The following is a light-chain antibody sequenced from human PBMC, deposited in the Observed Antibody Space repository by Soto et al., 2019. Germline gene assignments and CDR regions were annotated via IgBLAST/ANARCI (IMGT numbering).Light chain of an antibody. V-gene: IGLV2-14*01. CDR2: DVS. Sequence: QSVLTQPASVSGSPGQSITISCSGTSSDVGGYNYVSWYQQHPGKAPQVIIYDVSNRPSGVSNRFSGSKSGNTASLTISGLQGEDEADYYCSSYTSSSTYVFGTGTKLTVL. CDR3: SSYTSSSTYV. CDR1: SSDVGGYNY. J-gene: IGLJ1*01.